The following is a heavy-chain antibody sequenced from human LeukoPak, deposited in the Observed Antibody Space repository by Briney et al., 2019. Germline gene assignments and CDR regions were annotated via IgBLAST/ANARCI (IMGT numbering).Heavy chain of an antibody. J-gene: IGHJ3*02. V-gene: IGHV3-15*01. CDR1: GFTFSSYA. CDR2: IKSKTDGGTT. CDR3: TTGPATYSSGWYYRNDAFDI. Sequence: GGSLRLSCAASGFTFSSYAMSWVRQAPGKGLEWVGRIKSKTDGGTTDYAAPVKGRFTISRDDSKNTLYLQMNSLKTEDTAVYYCTTGPATYSSGWYYRNDAFDIWGQGTMVTVSS. D-gene: IGHD6-19*01.